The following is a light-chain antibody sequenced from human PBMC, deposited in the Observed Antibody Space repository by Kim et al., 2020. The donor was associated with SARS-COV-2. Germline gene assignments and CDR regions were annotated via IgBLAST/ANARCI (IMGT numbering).Light chain of an antibody. CDR3: QQYNTYPHT. CDR1: QSISVW. J-gene: IGKJ2*01. Sequence: DIQMTQSPSTLSASVGDRVTITCRASQSISVWLAWHQQKPGKAPKSLIYKTSSLESGVPSRFSGSGTGTEFTLTISSLQPDDFATYYCQQYNTYPHTFGQGTKLEIK. CDR2: KTS. V-gene: IGKV1-5*03.